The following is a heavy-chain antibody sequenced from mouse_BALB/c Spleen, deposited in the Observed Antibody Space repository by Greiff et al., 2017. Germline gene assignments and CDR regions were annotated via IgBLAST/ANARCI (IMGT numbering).Heavy chain of an antibody. V-gene: IGHV5-17*02. CDR3: ARSVVDAMDY. CDR1: GFTFSSFG. CDR2: ISSGSSTI. Sequence: EVKLMESGGGLVQTGGSRKLSCAASGFTFSSFGMHWVRQAPERGLEWVAYISSGSSTIYYADTVKGRFTISRDNPKNTLFLQMTSLRSEDTAMYYCARSVVDAMDYWGQGTSVTVSS. J-gene: IGHJ4*01. D-gene: IGHD1-1*01.